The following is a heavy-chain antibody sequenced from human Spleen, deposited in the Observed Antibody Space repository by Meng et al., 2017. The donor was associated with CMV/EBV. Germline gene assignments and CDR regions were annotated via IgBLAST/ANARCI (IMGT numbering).Heavy chain of an antibody. D-gene: IGHD3-22*01. Sequence: CRLSLSGYYWSWIRQPPGKGLVWIGEVNHSGITNYNPSLKSRVTISVDKSKNHFSLKLSAVTAADTAVYYCARGLYYYDSSGYFPDYWGQGTLVTVSS. CDR3: ARGLYYYDSSGYFPDY. CDR1: RLSLSGYY. J-gene: IGHJ4*02. CDR2: VNHSGIT. V-gene: IGHV4-34*01.